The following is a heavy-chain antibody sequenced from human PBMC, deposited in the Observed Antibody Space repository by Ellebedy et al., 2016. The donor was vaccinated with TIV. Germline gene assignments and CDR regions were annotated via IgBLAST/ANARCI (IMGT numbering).Heavy chain of an antibody. V-gene: IGHV1-69*10. CDR3: AREDYGMDV. CDR1: GYTFTSYD. J-gene: IGHJ6*02. Sequence: ASVKVSCKASGYTFTSYDINWVRQATGQGLEWMGGFDPEDGETIYAQKFQGRVTITADKSTSTAYMELSSLRSEDTAVYYCAREDYGMDVWGQGTTVTVSS. CDR2: FDPEDGET.